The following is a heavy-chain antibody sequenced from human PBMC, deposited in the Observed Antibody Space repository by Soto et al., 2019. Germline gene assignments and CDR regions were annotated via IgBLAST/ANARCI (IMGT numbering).Heavy chain of an antibody. CDR1: GYTFFSFW. J-gene: IGHJ4*02. CDR3: ARRYCSRADCYSDS. Sequence: GESLKISCHGSGYTFFSFWIVWVRQVPGKGLEWVGRIDPGDSSATYSPTFQGHVTISADRSTRSAYLQWRSLRASDTAIYFCARRYCSRADCYSDSWGQGSLVTVSA. CDR2: IDPGDSSA. D-gene: IGHD2-2*01. V-gene: IGHV5-10-1*01.